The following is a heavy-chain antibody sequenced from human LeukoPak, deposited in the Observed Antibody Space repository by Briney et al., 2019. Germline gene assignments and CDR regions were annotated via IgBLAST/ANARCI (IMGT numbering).Heavy chain of an antibody. CDR3: VRSELNDYSRY. CDR1: GGSFSGYY. Sequence: PSETLSLTCAVYGGSFSGYYWSWIRQPPGKGLEWIGEINHSGSTYDNRSLKSRVTLSIDTSKNEFSLNVRAVTAADTAVYYCVRSELNDYSRYWGQGILVIVSS. CDR2: INHSGST. D-gene: IGHD4-11*01. J-gene: IGHJ4*02. V-gene: IGHV4-34*01.